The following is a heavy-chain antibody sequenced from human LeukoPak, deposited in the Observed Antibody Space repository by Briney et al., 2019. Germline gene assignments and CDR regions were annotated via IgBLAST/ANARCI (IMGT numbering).Heavy chain of an antibody. V-gene: IGHV3-23*01. CDR1: GFTFSSHA. CDR3: AKDMGYSYGRPFDY. J-gene: IGHJ4*02. D-gene: IGHD5-18*01. Sequence: GGSLRLSCAASGFTFSSHAMNWVRQAPGKGLEWVSVMSTSGSSTYYADSVKGRFTISRDNSKNTLYLQMNSLRAEDTAVYYCAKDMGYSYGRPFDYWGQGTLVTVSS. CDR2: MSTSGSST.